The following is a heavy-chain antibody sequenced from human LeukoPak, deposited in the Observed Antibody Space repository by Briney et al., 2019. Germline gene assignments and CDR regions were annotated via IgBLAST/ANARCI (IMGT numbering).Heavy chain of an antibody. J-gene: IGHJ4*02. D-gene: IGHD4-17*01. Sequence: SGGSLRLSCAASGFTVSSNYMNWVRQAPGKGLEWVSVIYTGGSTYYADSVKGRFTISRDNSKNTLYLQTISLRAEDTAVYYCARDRGYGDHYFDYWGQGTLVTVSS. V-gene: IGHV3-53*01. CDR2: IYTGGST. CDR3: ARDRGYGDHYFDY. CDR1: GFTVSSNY.